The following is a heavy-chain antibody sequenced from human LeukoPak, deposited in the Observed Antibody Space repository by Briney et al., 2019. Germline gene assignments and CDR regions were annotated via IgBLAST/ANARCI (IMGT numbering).Heavy chain of an antibody. J-gene: IGHJ3*02. CDR3: ARGQAYAFDI. CDR2: IYYSGST. V-gene: IGHV4-39*01. Sequence: PSETLSLTCTVSGGSISSSSYYWGWIRQPPGKGLEWIGSIYYSGSTYYNPSLKSRVTISVDTSKNQFSLKLSSVTAADTAVYYCARGQAYAFDIWGQGTMVTVSS. CDR1: GGSISSSSYY.